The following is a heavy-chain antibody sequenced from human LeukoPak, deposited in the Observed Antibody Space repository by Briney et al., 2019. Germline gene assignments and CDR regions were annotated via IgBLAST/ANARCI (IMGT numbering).Heavy chain of an antibody. Sequence: ASVKVSCKASGYTFTDYYMHWVRQAPGQGLEWMGWINPSSGGTNYAQKFQDRVTMTRDTSISTAYMELSRLRSDDTAVYYCARDLDYYHSSSYYYDFDYWGQGTLVTVSS. J-gene: IGHJ4*02. CDR3: ARDLDYYHSSSYYYDFDY. D-gene: IGHD3-22*01. CDR2: INPSSGGT. CDR1: GYTFTDYY. V-gene: IGHV1-2*02.